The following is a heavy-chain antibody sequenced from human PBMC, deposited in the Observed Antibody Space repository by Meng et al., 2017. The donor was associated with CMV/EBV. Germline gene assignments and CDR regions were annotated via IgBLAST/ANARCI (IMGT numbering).Heavy chain of an antibody. CDR2: INPSGGST. CDR3: ARAGQEYSSSWYGFDY. CDR1: YAFTSYY. V-gene: IGHV1-46*01. D-gene: IGHD6-13*01. Sequence: YAFTSYYMHWVRQAPGQELEWMGIINPSGGSTSYAQKFQGRVTMTRDTSTSTVYMELSSLRSEDTAVYYCARAGQEYSSSWYGFDYWGQGTLVTVSS. J-gene: IGHJ4*02.